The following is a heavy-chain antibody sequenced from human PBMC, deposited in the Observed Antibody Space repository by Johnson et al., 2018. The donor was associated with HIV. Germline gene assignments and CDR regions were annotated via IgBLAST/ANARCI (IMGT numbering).Heavy chain of an antibody. J-gene: IGHJ3*02. V-gene: IGHV3-30*02. Sequence: QVQLVESGGGVVQPGGSLRLSCAASGFTFSSYGMHWVRQAPGKGLEWVAFIRYDGSNKYYADSVKGRFTISRDNSKNTLYLQMNSLIAEDTAVYYCAKDRVGGGEPLGAFDIWGQGTMVTVSS. CDR2: IRYDGSNK. D-gene: IGHD3-16*01. CDR3: AKDRVGGGEPLGAFDI. CDR1: GFTFSSYG.